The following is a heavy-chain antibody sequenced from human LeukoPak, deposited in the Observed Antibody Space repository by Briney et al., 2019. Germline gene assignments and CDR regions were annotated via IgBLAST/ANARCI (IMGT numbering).Heavy chain of an antibody. CDR1: GFTFSGHN. CDR2: VSISSGTI. J-gene: IGHJ4*02. CDR3: ARAMSTFGGVRNYFDS. V-gene: IGHV3-48*04. Sequence: GGYLRLYCAASGFTFSGHNMNWVRQAPGKGLVWISFVSISSGTIYYADSVNGRFRISRDNAKSSLDLEMNSLRAEDTAVYYCARAMSTFGGVRNYFDSWGEGTLVTVSS. D-gene: IGHD3-16*01.